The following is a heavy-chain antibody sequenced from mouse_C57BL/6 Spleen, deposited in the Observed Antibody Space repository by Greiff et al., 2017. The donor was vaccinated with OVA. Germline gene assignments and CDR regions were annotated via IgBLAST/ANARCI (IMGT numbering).Heavy chain of an antibody. V-gene: IGHV1-69*01. CDR1: GYTFTSYW. Sequence: QVQLQQPGAELVMPGASVKLSCKASGYTFTSYWMHWVKQRPGQGLEWIGEIDPSDSYTNYNQKFKGKSTLTVDKSSSTAYMQLSSLTSEDYAVYYCARCGWNYGFWGKGTTLTVSS. CDR3: ARCGWNYGF. D-gene: IGHD1-1*01. J-gene: IGHJ2*01. CDR2: IDPSDSYT.